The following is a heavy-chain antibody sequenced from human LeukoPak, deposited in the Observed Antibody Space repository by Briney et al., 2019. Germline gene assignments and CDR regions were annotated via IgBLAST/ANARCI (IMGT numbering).Heavy chain of an antibody. V-gene: IGHV3-23*01. D-gene: IGHD3-22*01. Sequence: GGSLRLSCAASGFTFSSCAMSWVRQAPGKGLEWVSTIIDSGNSFADSVEGRFTISRDNSKNTLYLQMNSLRAEDTAVYYCAKDRYYDSSGLVFDYWGQGTLVTVSS. J-gene: IGHJ4*01. CDR2: IIDSGN. CDR1: GFTFSSCA. CDR3: AKDRYYDSSGLVFDY.